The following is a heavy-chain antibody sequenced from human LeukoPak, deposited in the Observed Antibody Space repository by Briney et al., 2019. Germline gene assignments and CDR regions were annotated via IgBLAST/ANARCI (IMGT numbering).Heavy chain of an antibody. CDR1: GFNFNNYA. J-gene: IGHJ4*02. CDR2: ISGSGDAT. Sequence: HTGGSLRLSCAASGFNFNNYAMSWVRQAPGKGLEWVSAISGSGDATYYADSVKGRFTISRDNSKNTLYLQVNSLRAEDTAVYYCTNCARAGGYCYYDYWGQGTLVTVSS. CDR3: TNCARAGGYCYYDY. D-gene: IGHD2-21*02. V-gene: IGHV3-23*01.